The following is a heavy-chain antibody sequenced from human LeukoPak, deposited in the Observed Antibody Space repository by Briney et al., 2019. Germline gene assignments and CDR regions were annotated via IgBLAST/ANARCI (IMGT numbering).Heavy chain of an antibody. V-gene: IGHV1-8*03. J-gene: IGHJ3*02. D-gene: IGHD3-9*01. CDR1: GYTFTSYD. CDR3: ARDILTGGDAFDI. CDR2: MNPNSGNT. Sequence: ASVKVSCKASGYTFTSYDINWVRQATGQGLEWMGWMNPNSGNTGYAQKFQGRVTITRNTSISTAYMELSSLRAEDTAVYYCARDILTGGDAFDIWGQGTMVTVSS.